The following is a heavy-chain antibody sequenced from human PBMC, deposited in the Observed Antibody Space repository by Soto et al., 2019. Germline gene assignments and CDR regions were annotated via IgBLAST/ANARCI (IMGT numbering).Heavy chain of an antibody. Sequence: PGGSLRLSCAASGFTFSSYWMTWVRQAPGKGLEWVANINPDGSQKYYVDSLKGRFTISRDNVRDSLYLQMNSLRDEDTAVYYCARAAYGSAVWDYWGQGTLVTVSS. CDR1: GFTFSSYW. V-gene: IGHV3-7*01. J-gene: IGHJ4*02. D-gene: IGHD6-19*01. CDR2: INPDGSQK. CDR3: ARAAYGSAVWDY.